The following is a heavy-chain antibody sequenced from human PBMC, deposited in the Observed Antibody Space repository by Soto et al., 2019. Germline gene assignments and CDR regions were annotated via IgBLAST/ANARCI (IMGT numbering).Heavy chain of an antibody. Sequence: PGGSLRLSCAASGFTFSTYSMNWVRQAPGKGLEWVSSISSSSTIYYADSVKGRFTISRDNVQNSLYLQMDSLRAEDTAVYYCAKDRSSSWTFDYWGQGTLVTVSS. J-gene: IGHJ4*02. V-gene: IGHV3-48*01. CDR3: AKDRSSSWTFDY. D-gene: IGHD2-2*01. CDR1: GFTFSTYS. CDR2: ISSSSTI.